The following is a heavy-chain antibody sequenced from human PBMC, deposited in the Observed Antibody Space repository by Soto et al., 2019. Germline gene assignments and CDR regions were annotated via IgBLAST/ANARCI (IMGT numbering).Heavy chain of an antibody. CDR1: GFTFSSYN. Sequence: GGSLRLSCAASGFTFSSYNMNWVRQAPGKGLEWVSSISSSSSYIYYAHSVKGRFTISRDNAKNSLYLQMNSLRAEDTAVYYCASGSRGWFDPWGQGTLVTVSS. D-gene: IGHD3-10*01. CDR2: ISSSSSYI. CDR3: ASGSRGWFDP. J-gene: IGHJ5*02. V-gene: IGHV3-21*01.